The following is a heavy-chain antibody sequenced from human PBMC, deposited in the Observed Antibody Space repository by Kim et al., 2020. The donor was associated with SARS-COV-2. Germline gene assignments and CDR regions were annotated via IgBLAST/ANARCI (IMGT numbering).Heavy chain of an antibody. V-gene: IGHV4-34*01. D-gene: IGHD3-22*01. CDR3: ARRGYYYDSSGYYSN. Sequence: SETLSLTCAVYGGSFSGYYWSWIRQPPGKGLEWIGEINHSGSTNYNPSLKSRVTISVDTSKNQFSLKLSSVTAADTAVYYCARRGYYYDSSGYYSNWGQG. J-gene: IGHJ1*01. CDR2: INHSGST. CDR1: GGSFSGYY.